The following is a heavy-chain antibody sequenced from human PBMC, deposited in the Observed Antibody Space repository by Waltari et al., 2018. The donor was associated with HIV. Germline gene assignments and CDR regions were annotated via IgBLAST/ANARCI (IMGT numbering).Heavy chain of an antibody. CDR3: ARDLKDYDFWSPVDV. J-gene: IGHJ6*02. CDR1: VFTFSNYW. Sequence: EVQLVESGGGLVQPGGSLRFFCSAPVFTFSNYWLTWVRQAPGKGLGLLANIKQDGSEKYYADSVKGRFTVSRDNNKKSLYLQMSSLRAEDTAVYYCARDLKDYDFWSPVDVWGQGTTVTVSS. CDR2: IKQDGSEK. V-gene: IGHV3-7*01. D-gene: IGHD3-3*01.